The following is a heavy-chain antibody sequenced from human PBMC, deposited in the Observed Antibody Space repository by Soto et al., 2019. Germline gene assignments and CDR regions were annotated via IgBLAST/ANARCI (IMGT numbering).Heavy chain of an antibody. CDR1: GGSINSGGYC. CDR3: SRGILV. CDR2: ISYGGST. V-gene: IGHV4-31*01. D-gene: IGHD5-18*01. Sequence: QVQLQESGPGLVKPSQTLSLTCTVSGGSINSGGYCWSWIRQHPGKGLDWIGCISYGGSTSYNPXLXSXDTIAVDTSKNQFSLKLSSVTAADTAVYYCSRGILVWGQGTLITVSS. J-gene: IGHJ4*02.